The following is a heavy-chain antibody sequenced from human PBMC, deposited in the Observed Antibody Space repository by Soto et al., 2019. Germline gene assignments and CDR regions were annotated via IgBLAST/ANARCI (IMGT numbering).Heavy chain of an antibody. V-gene: IGHV3-48*02. CDR3: ARDTGVAAAGEHYNWFDH. D-gene: IGHD6-13*01. CDR1: GFTFSFYR. Sequence: PGGALRLSFAASGFTFSFYRMSWVLQAPGKXLEWVSLIRSSSNNIYNADYVKGRFNINQDTYKNQFSLKLNSANKEDTAVYYCARDTGVAAAGEHYNWFDHWGQGTLVTVSS. J-gene: IGHJ5*02. CDR2: IRSSSNNI.